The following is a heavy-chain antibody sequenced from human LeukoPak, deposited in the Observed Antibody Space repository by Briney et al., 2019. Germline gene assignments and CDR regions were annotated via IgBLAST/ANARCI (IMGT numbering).Heavy chain of an antibody. CDR1: GGSFSGYY. CDR3: ASNARGSRYRTKVVTPDSWFDP. J-gene: IGHJ5*02. D-gene: IGHD4-23*01. V-gene: IGHV4-34*01. Sequence: SETLSLTCAVYGGSFSGYYWSWIRQPPGKGLEWIGEINHSGSTNYNPSLKSRVTISVDTSKNQFSLKLSSVTAADTAVYYCASNARGSRYRTKVVTPDSWFDPWGQGTVVSVSS. CDR2: INHSGST.